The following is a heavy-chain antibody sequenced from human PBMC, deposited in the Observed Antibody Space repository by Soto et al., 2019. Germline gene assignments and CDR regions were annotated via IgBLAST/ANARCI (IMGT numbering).Heavy chain of an antibody. CDR1: GFTFTNYA. V-gene: IGHV3-23*01. CDR3: AKGEMATIRNSFDP. D-gene: IGHD5-12*01. J-gene: IGHJ5*02. CDR2: LSRSGGAT. Sequence: GSLRLSCTASGFTFTNYAMSWVRQTPGKGLEWVSALSRSGGATYYADSVKGRFTISRDTSTNTLYLQMSNLRAEDTAIYYCAKGEMATIRNSFDPWGQGTLVTVSS.